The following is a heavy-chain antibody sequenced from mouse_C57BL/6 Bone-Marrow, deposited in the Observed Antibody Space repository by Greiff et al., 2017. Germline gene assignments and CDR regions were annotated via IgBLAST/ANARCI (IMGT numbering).Heavy chain of an antibody. CDR2: FYPGSGSI. J-gene: IGHJ4*01. CDR1: GYTFTEYT. CDR3: ARHEEGGPSITTVVATDYAMDY. V-gene: IGHV1-62-2*01. D-gene: IGHD1-1*01. Sequence: QVQLKESGAELVKPGASVKLSCKASGYTFTEYTIHWVKQRSGQGLEWIGWFYPGSGSIKYNEKFKDKATLTADKSSSTVYMELSRLTSEDSAVYFCARHEEGGPSITTVVATDYAMDYWGQGTSVTVSS.